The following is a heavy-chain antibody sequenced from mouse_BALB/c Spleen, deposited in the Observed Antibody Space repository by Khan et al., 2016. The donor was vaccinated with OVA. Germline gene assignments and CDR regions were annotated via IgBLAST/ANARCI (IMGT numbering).Heavy chain of an antibody. J-gene: IGHJ2*01. CDR2: IWGGGSS. D-gene: IGHD1-3*01. V-gene: IGHV2-9*01. Sequence: QVQLKQSGPGLVAPSQSLSITCTVSGFSLTSYGVHWVRQPPGKGLEWLGVIWGGGSSNYNSALMSRLSISKENSTSQVFYKLNSLQTDGTPMYYCARLEDIWGQGTTLTVSS. CDR1: GFSLTSYG. CDR3: ARLEDI.